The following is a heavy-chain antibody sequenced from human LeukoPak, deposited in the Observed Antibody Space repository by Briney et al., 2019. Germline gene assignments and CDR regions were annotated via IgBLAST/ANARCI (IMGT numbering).Heavy chain of an antibody. CDR3: ATNPPYYDFWSGYQYYYYYMDV. CDR1: GFTFSSYN. J-gene: IGHJ6*03. D-gene: IGHD3-3*01. V-gene: IGHV3-7*01. Sequence: PGGSLRLSCAASGFTFSSYNMNWVRQAPGKGLEWVANIKQDGSEKYYVDSVKGRFTISRDNAKNSLYLQMNSLRAEDTAVYYCATNPPYYDFWSGYQYYYYYMDVWGKGTTVTVSS. CDR2: IKQDGSEK.